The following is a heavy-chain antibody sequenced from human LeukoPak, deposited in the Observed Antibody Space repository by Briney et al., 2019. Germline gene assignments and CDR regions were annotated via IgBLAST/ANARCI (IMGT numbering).Heavy chain of an antibody. CDR1: GYTFTSYA. J-gene: IGHJ1*01. CDR2: INAGNGNT. CDR3: ARDKYSSSWYIYFQH. Sequence: GASVKVSCKASGYTFTSYAMHWVRQAPGQRLEWMGWINAGNGNTKYSQKFQGRVTITRDTSASTAYMELSSLRSEDTAVYYCARDKYSSSWYIYFQHWGQGTLVTVSS. V-gene: IGHV1-3*01. D-gene: IGHD6-13*01.